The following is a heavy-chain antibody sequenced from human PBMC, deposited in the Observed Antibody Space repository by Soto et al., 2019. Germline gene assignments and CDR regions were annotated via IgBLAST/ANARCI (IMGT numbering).Heavy chain of an antibody. V-gene: IGHV3-30-3*01. CDR1: GFTFSHHA. CDR2: ISYDGSKI. Sequence: ESGGGVVQPGRSLRLSCAASGFTFSHHAMHWVRQAPGKGLEWLAVISYDGSKIYFADSVKGRFTISRDNSRNTLYLHMNSLRAEDTAIYYCARNPYGDYYFDYWGQGTLVTVSS. J-gene: IGHJ4*02. CDR3: ARNPYGDYYFDY. D-gene: IGHD4-17*01.